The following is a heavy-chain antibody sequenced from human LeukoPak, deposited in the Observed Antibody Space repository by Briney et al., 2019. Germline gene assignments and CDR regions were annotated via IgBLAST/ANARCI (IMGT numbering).Heavy chain of an antibody. CDR3: AKDTLGHYYDSSGWDY. Sequence: PGGSLRLSCAASGFTFSSYGMHWVRQAPGKGLEWVAFIRYDGSNKYSADSVKGRFTISRDNSKNTLYLQMNSLRAEDTAVYYCAKDTLGHYYDSSGWDYWGQGTLVTVSS. CDR1: GFTFSSYG. J-gene: IGHJ4*02. D-gene: IGHD3-22*01. V-gene: IGHV3-30*02. CDR2: IRYDGSNK.